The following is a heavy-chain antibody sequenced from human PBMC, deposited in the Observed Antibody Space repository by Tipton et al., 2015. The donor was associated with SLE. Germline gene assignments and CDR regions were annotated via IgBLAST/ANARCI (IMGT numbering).Heavy chain of an antibody. CDR3: ARFHVKSYYEFDC. D-gene: IGHD3-10*01. V-gene: IGHV4-39*01. CDR1: GGSISSGSYY. CDR2: IYYSGST. Sequence: TLSLTCTVSGGSISSGSYYWGWIRQPPGKGLAWIGSIYYSGSTYYNPSLKSRVTISVDTSKNQFSLKLSSVTAADTAVYYCARFHVKSYYEFDCWGQGTLVTVSS. J-gene: IGHJ4*02.